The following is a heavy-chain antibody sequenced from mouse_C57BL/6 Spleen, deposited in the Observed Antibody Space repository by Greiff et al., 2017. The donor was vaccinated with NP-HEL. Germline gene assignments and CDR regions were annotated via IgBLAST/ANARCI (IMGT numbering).Heavy chain of an antibody. J-gene: IGHJ1*03. CDR3: ARGVTTVVDWYFDV. CDR1: GYTFTSYW. Sequence: QVHVKQPGAELVKPGASVKLSCKASGYTFTSYWMHWVKQRPGRGLEWIGRIDPNSGGTKYNEKFKSKATLTVDKPSSTAYMQLSSLTSEDSAVYYWARGVTTVVDWYFDVWGTGTTVTVSS. V-gene: IGHV1-72*01. D-gene: IGHD1-1*01. CDR2: IDPNSGGT.